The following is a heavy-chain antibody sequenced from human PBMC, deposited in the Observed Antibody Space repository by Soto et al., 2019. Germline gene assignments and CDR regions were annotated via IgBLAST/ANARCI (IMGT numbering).Heavy chain of an antibody. J-gene: IGHJ4*02. Sequence: VISYDGSNKYYADSVKGRFTISRDNSKNTLYLQMNSLRAEDTAVYYCAREEYYYDSSGYYYFDYWGQGTLVTVSS. CDR2: ISYDGSNK. V-gene: IGHV3-30-3*01. D-gene: IGHD3-22*01. CDR3: AREEYYYDSSGYYYFDY.